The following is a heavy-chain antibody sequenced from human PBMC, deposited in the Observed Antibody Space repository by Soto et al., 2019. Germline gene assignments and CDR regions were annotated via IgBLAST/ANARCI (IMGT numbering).Heavy chain of an antibody. CDR2: ISGSGGST. D-gene: IGHD2-2*01. CDR3: AKDSPPLLVLVPAAMQLDY. J-gene: IGHJ4*02. Sequence: EVQLLESGGGLVQPGGSLRLSCAASGFTFSSYAMSWVRQAPGKGLEWVSAISGSGGSTYYADSVKGRFTISRDNSKNTLYLQMNSLRADDTAVYYCAKDSPPLLVLVPAAMQLDYWGQGTLVTVSS. V-gene: IGHV3-23*01. CDR1: GFTFSSYA.